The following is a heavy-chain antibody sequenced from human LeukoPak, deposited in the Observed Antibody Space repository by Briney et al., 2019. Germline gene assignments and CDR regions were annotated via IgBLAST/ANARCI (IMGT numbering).Heavy chain of an antibody. D-gene: IGHD3-22*01. CDR1: GYTFTSYG. CDR2: ISAYNGNT. J-gene: IGHJ6*02. Sequence: ASVKVSCKASGYTFTSYGISWVRQAPGQGLEWMGWISAYNGNTNYAQKLQGRVTMTTDTSTSTAYMELRSLRSDDTAVYYRARDGGYYDSSGINYYYYGMDVWGQGTTVTVSS. CDR3: ARDGGYYDSSGINYYYYGMDV. V-gene: IGHV1-18*01.